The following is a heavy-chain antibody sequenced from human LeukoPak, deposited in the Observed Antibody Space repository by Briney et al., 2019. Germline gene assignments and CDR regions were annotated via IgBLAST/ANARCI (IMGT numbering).Heavy chain of an antibody. CDR3: ARQNDFRLDY. CDR1: GYTFSSYW. CDR2: IYPGDSDT. J-gene: IGHJ4*02. Sequence: GESLGISCKGPGYTFSSYWIGWVRQMPGKGLEWMGIIYPGDSDTRYSPSLQGQVTISVDTSIGTAYLQWSSLKASDTAIYYCARQNDFRLDYWGQGTLVTVSS. D-gene: IGHD3-3*01. V-gene: IGHV5-51*01.